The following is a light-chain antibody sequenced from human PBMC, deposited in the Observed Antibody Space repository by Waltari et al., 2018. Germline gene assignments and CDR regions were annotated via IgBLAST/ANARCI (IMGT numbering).Light chain of an antibody. J-gene: IGLJ3*02. CDR1: SSTIGSNT. V-gene: IGLV1-44*01. Sequence: QSVLTQSPSTSGTPGQKVTIPCSGSSSTIGSNTVNWYQQLPGTAPKLLIYGNNQRPSGVPDRFSGSKSGTSASLAISGLQSEDEADYYCAAWDDSLIGPVFGGGTKLTVL. CDR2: GNN. CDR3: AAWDDSLIGPV.